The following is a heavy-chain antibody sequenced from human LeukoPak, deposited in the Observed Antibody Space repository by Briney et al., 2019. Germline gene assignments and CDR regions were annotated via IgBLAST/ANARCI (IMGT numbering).Heavy chain of an antibody. CDR2: ISWNSGSI. CDR3: AKSDRAMVRGGDAFDI. D-gene: IGHD3-10*01. V-gene: IGHV3-9*01. Sequence: PGGSLRLSCAASGFTLYDYARQGVRHARGKGLEGVSGISWNSGSIGYADSVKRRFTISRDNAKNSLYLQMNSLRAEDTALYYCAKSDRAMVRGGDAFDIWGQGTMVTVSS. J-gene: IGHJ3*02. CDR1: GFTLYDYA.